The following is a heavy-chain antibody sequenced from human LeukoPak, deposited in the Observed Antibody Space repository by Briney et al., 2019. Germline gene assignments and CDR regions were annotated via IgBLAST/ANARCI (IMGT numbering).Heavy chain of an antibody. CDR2: ISSSSSYI. CDR3: ARDSVELRLVFDY. D-gene: IGHD1-26*01. Sequence: GGSLRLSCAASGFTFSSYSMNWVRQAPGKGLEWVSSISSSSSYIYYADSVKGRFTISRDNAKNSLYLQMNSLRAEDPAVYYCARDSVELRLVFDYWGQGTLVTVSS. J-gene: IGHJ4*02. V-gene: IGHV3-21*01. CDR1: GFTFSSYS.